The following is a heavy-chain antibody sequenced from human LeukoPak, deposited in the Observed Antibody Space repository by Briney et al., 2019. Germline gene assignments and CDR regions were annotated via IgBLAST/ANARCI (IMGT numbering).Heavy chain of an antibody. CDR3: ARDLAADKRALDV. Sequence: GGSLRLSCVASGLRLSEHHRPWIPQAPGKRLEMLSFIATASRFTEWADSARGRFTISRDDATNSLYLQFNNLRANDTAVYYCARDLAADKRALDVWGQGTAVSVAS. CDR1: GLRLSEHH. V-gene: IGHV3-11*05. J-gene: IGHJ6*02. D-gene: IGHD6-25*01. CDR2: IATASRFT.